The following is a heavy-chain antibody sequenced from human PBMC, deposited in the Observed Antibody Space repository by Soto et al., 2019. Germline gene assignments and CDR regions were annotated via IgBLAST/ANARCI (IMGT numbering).Heavy chain of an antibody. V-gene: IGHV3-30-3*02. CDR1: GFTFSSYA. J-gene: IGHJ3*02. CDR2: ISYDGSNK. D-gene: IGHD3-3*01. Sequence: QVQLVESGGGVVQPGRSLRLSCAASGFTFSSYAMHWVRQAPGKGLEWVAVISYDGSNKYYADSVKGRFTISRDNSKNTQYLQMNSLRAEDTAVYYCAKTITYYGRHDAFDIWGQGTMVTVSS. CDR3: AKTITYYGRHDAFDI.